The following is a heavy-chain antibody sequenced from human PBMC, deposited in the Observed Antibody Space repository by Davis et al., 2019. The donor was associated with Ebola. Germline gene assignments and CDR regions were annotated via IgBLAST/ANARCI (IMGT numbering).Heavy chain of an antibody. CDR1: GYTFTSYA. CDR3: ASGAYDFWSGYPNNWFDP. CDR2: INAGNGNT. Sequence: AASVKVSCKASGYTFTSYAMHWVRQAPGQRLEWMGWINAGNGNTKYSQKFQGRVTITRDTSASTAYMELSSLRSEDTAVYYCASGAYDFWSGYPNNWFDPWGQGTLVTVSS. J-gene: IGHJ5*02. D-gene: IGHD3-3*01. V-gene: IGHV1-3*01.